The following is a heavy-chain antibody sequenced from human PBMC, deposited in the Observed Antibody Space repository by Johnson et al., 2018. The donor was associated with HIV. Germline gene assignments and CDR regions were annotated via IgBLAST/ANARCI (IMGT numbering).Heavy chain of an antibody. CDR3: AKVGGTGAAFDI. CDR1: GFNFDDYG. CDR2: INWNGGST. V-gene: IGHV3-20*04. D-gene: IGHD4-23*01. Sequence: VQLVESGGGVVRPGGSLRLSCAASGFNFDDYGMSWVRQTPGEGLEWVSGINWNGGSTAYADSVKGRFTISRDNSKNSLYLQMNSLRTEDTALYYCAKVGGTGAAFDIWGQGTMVTVSS. J-gene: IGHJ3*02.